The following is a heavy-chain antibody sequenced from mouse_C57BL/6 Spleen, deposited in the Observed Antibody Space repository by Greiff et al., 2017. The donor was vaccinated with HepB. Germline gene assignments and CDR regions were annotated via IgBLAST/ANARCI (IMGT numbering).Heavy chain of an antibody. CDR1: GYTFTSYW. J-gene: IGHJ3*01. CDR3: ARRDAAWFAY. V-gene: IGHV1-69*01. CDR2: IDPSDSYT. Sequence: QVQLQQSGAELVMPGASVKLSCKASGYTFTSYWMHWVKQRPGQGLEWIGEIDPSDSYTNYNQKFKGKSTLTVDKSSSTAYMQLSSLTSEDSAVYYCARRDAAWFAYWGQGTLVTVSA.